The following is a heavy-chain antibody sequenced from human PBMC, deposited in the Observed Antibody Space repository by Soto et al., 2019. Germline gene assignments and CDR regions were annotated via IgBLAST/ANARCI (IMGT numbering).Heavy chain of an antibody. CDR1: GLSFSDYT. D-gene: IGHD1-20*01. CDR3: AKDSGCVNNACAYDX. CDR2: ISRGSDYI. Sequence: GGSLRLSCAGSGLSFSDYTMNWVRQAPGKGLEWVSSISRGSDYIFYAETVKGRLTISRDNARNSLYLQMSSLRAEETAVYYCAKDSGCVNNACAYDXWGQVTLVTVSX. J-gene: IGHJ5*02. V-gene: IGHV3-21*01.